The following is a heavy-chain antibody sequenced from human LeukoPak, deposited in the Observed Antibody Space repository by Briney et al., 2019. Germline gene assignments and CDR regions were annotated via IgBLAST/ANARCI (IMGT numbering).Heavy chain of an antibody. CDR3: ARGGQYYDFWSGNNWFDP. Sequence: ASVKVSCKASGYTFTSYDINWVRQATGQGLEWMGWMNPNSGNTGYAQKFQGRVTMTRNTSISTAYMELSSLRSEDTAVYYCARGGQYYDFWSGNNWFDPWGQGTLVTVSS. CDR1: GYTFTSYD. V-gene: IGHV1-8*01. J-gene: IGHJ5*02. CDR2: MNPNSGNT. D-gene: IGHD3-3*01.